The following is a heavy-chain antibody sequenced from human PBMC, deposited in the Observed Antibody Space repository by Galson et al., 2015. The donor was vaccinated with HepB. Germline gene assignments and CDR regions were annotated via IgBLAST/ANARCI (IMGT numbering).Heavy chain of an antibody. V-gene: IGHV3-74*01. CDR1: GFTFSGYY. J-gene: IGHJ4*02. D-gene: IGHD2-2*01. Sequence: SLRLSCAASGFTFSGYYMHWVRHAPGKGLVWLSRIHSDVSITDYADSVKGRFTISRDNAKNTLYLQMNSLRAEDTAVYYCARGGCSSTSCLDYWGQGTLVTVSS. CDR2: IHSDVSIT. CDR3: ARGGCSSTSCLDY.